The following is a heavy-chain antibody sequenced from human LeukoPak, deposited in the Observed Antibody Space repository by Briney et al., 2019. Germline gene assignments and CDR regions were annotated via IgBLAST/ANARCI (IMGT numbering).Heavy chain of an antibody. CDR2: ICGSGGRT. V-gene: IGHV3-23*01. J-gene: IGHJ5*02. CDR3: AKGGISVARIAAAGTLCWFDP. Sequence: GGSLRLSCAASGFTFSSYAMSWVRHAPGRGLEWVSAICGSGGRTYYADSVKGRFTSARNNSNNALYLQMNSLRAEDTAVYYCAKGGISVARIAAAGTLCWFDPWGQGTLVTVSS. CDR1: GFTFSSYA. D-gene: IGHD6-13*01.